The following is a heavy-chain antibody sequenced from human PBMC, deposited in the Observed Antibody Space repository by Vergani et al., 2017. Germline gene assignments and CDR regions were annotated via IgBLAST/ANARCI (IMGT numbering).Heavy chain of an antibody. CDR3: ARDISGGYYDSSGYLNAFDI. CDR1: GGSISSGDYY. J-gene: IGHJ3*02. CDR2: IYYSGST. D-gene: IGHD3-22*01. Sequence: QVQLQESGPGLVKPSQTLSLTCTVSGGSISSGDYYWSWIRQPPGKGLEWIGYIYYSGSTYYNPSLKSRATISVDTSKNQFSLKLSSVTAADTAVYYCARDISGGYYDSSGYLNAFDIWGQGTMVTVSS. V-gene: IGHV4-30-4*08.